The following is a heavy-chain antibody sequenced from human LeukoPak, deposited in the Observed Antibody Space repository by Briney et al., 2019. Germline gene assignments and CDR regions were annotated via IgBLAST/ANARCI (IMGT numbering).Heavy chain of an antibody. CDR1: GFTFSSYA. CDR2: ISGSGGSK. CDR3: AKEPDYDFWSGSDY. D-gene: IGHD3-3*01. Sequence: PGGSLRLSCSASGFTFSSYAMIWVRQAPGKGLEWFSAISGSGGSKYYADSVKGRFTISRDNSKNTLYLQINSLRAEDTAVYYCAKEPDYDFWSGSDYWGQGTLVSVSS. V-gene: IGHV3-23*01. J-gene: IGHJ4*02.